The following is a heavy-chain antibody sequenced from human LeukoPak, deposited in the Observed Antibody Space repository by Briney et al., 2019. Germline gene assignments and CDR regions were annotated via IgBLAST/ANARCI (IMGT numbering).Heavy chain of an antibody. Sequence: GGSLRLSCAASGFTFNNYAMHWVRQAPGKGLEWVAVISYDGSNKYYADSVKGRFTISRDNSKNTLYLQMNSLRAEDTAVYYCARDLRVRGVIMGAFDIWGQGTMVTVSS. CDR3: ARDLRVRGVIMGAFDI. CDR1: GFTFNNYA. CDR2: ISYDGSNK. J-gene: IGHJ3*02. D-gene: IGHD3-10*01. V-gene: IGHV3-30*04.